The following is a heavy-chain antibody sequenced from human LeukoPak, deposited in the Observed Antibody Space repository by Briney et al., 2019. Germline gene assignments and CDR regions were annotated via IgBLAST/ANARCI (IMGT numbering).Heavy chain of an antibody. CDR1: GFTFSTYS. D-gene: IGHD2-21*01. CDR2: ISSSSTYI. Sequence: GGSLRLSCAASGFTFSTYSMNWVRQAPGKGLEWVSSISSSSTYIYYADSVKGRFTISRDNAKNSLYLQMNSLRAEDTAGYYCATDPRAPPCFWGQGTLVTVSS. J-gene: IGHJ4*02. CDR3: ATDPRAPPCF. V-gene: IGHV3-21*01.